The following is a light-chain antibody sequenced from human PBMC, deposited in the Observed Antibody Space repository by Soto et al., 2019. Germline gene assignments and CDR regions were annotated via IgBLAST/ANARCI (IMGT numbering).Light chain of an antibody. CDR1: QSISSW. Sequence: DIQMTQSPSTLSASVGDRVTITCRASQSISSWLAWYQQKPGKAPKLLIYDASSLESGVPSRFSGSGSGTEFTLTISSLQSEDFAVYYCQQYKNWPLTFGGGTKVDIK. CDR3: QQYKNWPLT. J-gene: IGKJ4*01. V-gene: IGKV1-5*01. CDR2: DAS.